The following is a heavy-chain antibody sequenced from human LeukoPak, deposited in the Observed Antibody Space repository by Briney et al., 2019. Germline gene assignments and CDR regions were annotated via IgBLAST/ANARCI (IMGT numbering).Heavy chain of an antibody. CDR1: GFRFSSYS. CDR3: AIPPLSGTGSSRPLAEMDV. J-gene: IGHJ6*02. CDR2: ISHTGSTM. D-gene: IGHD3-10*01. Sequence: GGSMRLSCAASGFRFSSYSMNWVRQAPGKGLEWVSYISHTGSTMSYADSVKGRFTISRDNARNSLHLQMNSLRAEDTAVYYCAIPPLSGTGSSRPLAEMDVWGQGTTVTVSS. V-gene: IGHV3-48*04.